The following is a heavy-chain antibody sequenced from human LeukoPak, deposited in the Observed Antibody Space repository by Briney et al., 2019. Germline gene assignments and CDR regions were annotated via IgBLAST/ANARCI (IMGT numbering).Heavy chain of an antibody. D-gene: IGHD4-11*01. CDR2: ISGGGGST. CDR3: ARVRSTVTALDY. V-gene: IGHV3-23*01. Sequence: GGSLRLSCAASGFTFSTYAMGWVRQAPGKGLEWVSAISGGGGSTYYADSVKGRFTISRDNSKNTLYLQMNSLRAEDTAIYYCARVRSTVTALDYWGQGTLVTVSS. CDR1: GFTFSTYA. J-gene: IGHJ4*02.